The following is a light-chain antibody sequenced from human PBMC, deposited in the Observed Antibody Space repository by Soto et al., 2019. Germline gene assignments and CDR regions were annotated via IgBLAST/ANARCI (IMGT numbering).Light chain of an antibody. V-gene: IGLV2-14*01. CDR2: DVS. J-gene: IGLJ3*02. CDR1: SSDIGDYNY. CDR3: SSSTTTTSLVV. Sequence: QSVLTQPASVSGSPGQSITISCTGTSSDIGDYNYVSWYQQYPGKVPKLVIYDVSHRPSGVSNRFSGSKSGNTASLTISGLQDEDEADYYCSSSTTTTSLVVFGGGTKLTVL.